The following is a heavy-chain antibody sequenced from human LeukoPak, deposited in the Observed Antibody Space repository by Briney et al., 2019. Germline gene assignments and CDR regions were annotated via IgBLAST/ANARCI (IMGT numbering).Heavy chain of an antibody. CDR2: IYYSGST. CDR1: GGSISSYY. CDR3: AREAGTAAPGGNWFDP. V-gene: IGHV4-59*01. Sequence: PSETLSLTCTVSGGSISSYYWSWIRQPPGKGLEWIGYIYYSGSTNYNPSLKSRVTISVDTSKNQFSLKLTSVTAADTAVYYCAREAGTAAPGGNWFDPWGQGTLVTVSS. D-gene: IGHD6-13*01. J-gene: IGHJ5*02.